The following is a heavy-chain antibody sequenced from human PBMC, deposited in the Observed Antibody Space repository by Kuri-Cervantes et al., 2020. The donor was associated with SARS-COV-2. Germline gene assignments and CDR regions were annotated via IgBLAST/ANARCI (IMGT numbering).Heavy chain of an antibody. J-gene: IGHJ6*03. CDR2: ISGSGGST. D-gene: IGHD3-3*01. Sequence: GESLKISCAASGFTFSSYAVSWVRQAPRKGLEWVSAISGSGGSTYYADSVKGRFTISSDNSKNTLYLEMSSLRAEDTAVYYCAREWVLRFLELSHKPPYYYYYMDVWGKGTTVTVSS. V-gene: IGHV3-23*01. CDR3: AREWVLRFLELSHKPPYYYYYMDV. CDR1: GFTFSSYA.